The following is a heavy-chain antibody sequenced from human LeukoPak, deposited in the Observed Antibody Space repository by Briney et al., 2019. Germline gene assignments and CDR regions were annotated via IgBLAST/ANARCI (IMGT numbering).Heavy chain of an antibody. Sequence: SETLSLTCAVYGGSFSDYYWTWIRQPPGKGLEWIGEINHRGSTHYNPSLKSRVTISVDTSKKQFTLKLSSVTAADTAVYYCATYSTGFDIWGQGTVVTVSS. CDR2: INHRGST. CDR3: ATYSTGFDI. V-gene: IGHV4-34*01. CDR1: GGSFSDYY. J-gene: IGHJ3*02. D-gene: IGHD6-19*01.